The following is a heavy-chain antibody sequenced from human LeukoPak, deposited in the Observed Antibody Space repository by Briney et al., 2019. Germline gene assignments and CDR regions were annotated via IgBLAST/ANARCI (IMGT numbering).Heavy chain of an antibody. V-gene: IGHV3-30*04. CDR1: GFTFSSYA. D-gene: IGHD1-14*01. CDR3: ARDPDPTIRSFGWFGP. J-gene: IGHJ5*02. Sequence: PGGSLRLSCAASGFTFSSYAMHWVRQAPGKGLEWVAVISYDGSNKYYADSVKGRFTISRDNSKNTLYLQMNSLRAEDTAVYYCARDPDPTIRSFGWFGPWGQGTLVTVSS. CDR2: ISYDGSNK.